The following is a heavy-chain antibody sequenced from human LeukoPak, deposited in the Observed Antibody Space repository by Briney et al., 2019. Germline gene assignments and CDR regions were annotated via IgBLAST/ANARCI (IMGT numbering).Heavy chain of an antibody. V-gene: IGHV1-69-2*01. CDR1: GYTFSDHY. J-gene: IGHJ6*03. D-gene: IGHD3-10*01. Sequence: GATVKISCKASGYTFSDHYMHWVRQAPGKGLEWMGRVDPEDGETRYAENFHGRVIITADTSTNTAYMELSSLRSEDTAVYYCATDRIDYGSGRRCYMDVWGKGTTVTVSS. CDR2: VDPEDGET. CDR3: ATDRIDYGSGRRCYMDV.